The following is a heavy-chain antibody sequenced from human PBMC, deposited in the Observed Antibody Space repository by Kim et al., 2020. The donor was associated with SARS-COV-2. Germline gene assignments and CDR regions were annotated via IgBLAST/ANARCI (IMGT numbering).Heavy chain of an antibody. Sequence: GGSLRLSCVGSGFTFSYYFMSWVRQAPGKGLEWVANIKQDGSEKKYVASVRGRFTISRDNDRSLMYLQMDSLRAEDTGYYFCARGGRTAYFFD. J-gene: IGHJ4*01. V-gene: IGHV3-7*01. CDR2: IKQDGSEK. CDR1: GFTFSYYF. CDR3: ARGGRTAYFFD. D-gene: IGHD2-21*01.